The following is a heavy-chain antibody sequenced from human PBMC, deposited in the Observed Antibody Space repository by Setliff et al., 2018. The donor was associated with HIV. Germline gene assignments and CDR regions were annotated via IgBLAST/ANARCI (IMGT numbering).Heavy chain of an antibody. D-gene: IGHD3-22*01. CDR1: GGSFSGYY. J-gene: IGHJ6*03. V-gene: IGHV4-34*01. CDR3: ARGGRTYYYDSSGYYRHYYYYMDV. Sequence: SLTCAVYGGSFSGYYWSWIRQPPGKGLEWIGEINHSGSTNYNPSLKSRVTISVDTSKNQFSLKLSSVTAADTAVYYCARGGRTYYYDSSGYYRHYYYYMDVWGKGTTVTVSS. CDR2: INHSGST.